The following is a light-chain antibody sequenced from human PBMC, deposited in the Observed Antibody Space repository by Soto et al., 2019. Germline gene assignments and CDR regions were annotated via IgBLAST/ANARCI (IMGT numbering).Light chain of an antibody. Sequence: QLVLTQPRSVSGSPGQSVTISCTGTSSDVGDYKYVSWYRQHPGKAPKLIIYDVSERPSGVPDRFSGSKSGNTASLTISGLQAEDEADYYCCSYAGSYSYVFGTGTKVTVL. CDR3: CSYAGSYSYV. CDR2: DVS. J-gene: IGLJ1*01. V-gene: IGLV2-11*01. CDR1: SSDVGDYKY.